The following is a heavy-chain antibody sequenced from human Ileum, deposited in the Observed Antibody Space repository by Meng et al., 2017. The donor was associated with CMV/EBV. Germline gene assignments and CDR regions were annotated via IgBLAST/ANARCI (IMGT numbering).Heavy chain of an antibody. V-gene: IGHV4-4*07. CDR1: GGSISSYS. CDR3: ARGDPDGYCAGGSCYRYWYFDV. D-gene: IGHD2-15*01. J-gene: IGHJ2*01. Sequence: VQLPGSGPGLVKPSDTLSLTCIVSGGSISSYSWSWTRQPAGKGLEWIGRIYSSVGANYSPSLKSRATMSVDMSKNEVSLKLSAVTAADTAVYYCARGDPDGYCAGGSCYRYWYFDVWGRGTLVTVSS. CDR2: IYSSVGA.